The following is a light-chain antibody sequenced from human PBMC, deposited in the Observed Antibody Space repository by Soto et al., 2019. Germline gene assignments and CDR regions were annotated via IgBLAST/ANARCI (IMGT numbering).Light chain of an antibody. J-gene: IGLJ1*01. V-gene: IGLV2-14*01. CDR2: DVS. CDR3: SSYTSSTTLYV. CDR1: RSDFGGYNY. Sequence: QSALTQPASVSGSPGQSITISCTGTRSDFGGYNYVSWYQQHPGKAPKLMIYDVSNRPSGVSSRFSGSKSGNTASLTISGLQAEDEADYYCSSYTSSTTLYVFGTGTKVTVL.